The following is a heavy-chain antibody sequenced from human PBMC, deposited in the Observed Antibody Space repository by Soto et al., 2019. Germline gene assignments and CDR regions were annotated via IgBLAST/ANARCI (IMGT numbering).Heavy chain of an antibody. V-gene: IGHV1-69*13. Sequence: SVKVSCKASGGTFSTYTMSWVRQAPGQGLEWMGGIIPMFGTTTYAENFQGRVTITADESTSTAFMELRSLTSGDTAVYYCVTVNLWAQPYFEDWGQGTLVTVSS. D-gene: IGHD3-10*01. CDR3: VTVNLWAQPYFED. CDR1: GGTFSTYT. J-gene: IGHJ4*02. CDR2: IIPMFGTT.